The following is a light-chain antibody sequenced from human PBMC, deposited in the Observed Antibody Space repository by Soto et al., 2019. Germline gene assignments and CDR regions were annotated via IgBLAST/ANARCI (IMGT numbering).Light chain of an antibody. Sequence: IHLTHSPYFRSASLRYRFTITSRASQGISTYLAWYQQKPGKAPKLLIYAASTLQSGVPSRFSGSGSGTDFTLTISSLQPEDFATYYCQQANSFPLTFGGGTKVDIK. CDR2: AAS. V-gene: IGKV1-9*01. CDR1: QGISTY. CDR3: QQANSFPLT. J-gene: IGKJ4*01.